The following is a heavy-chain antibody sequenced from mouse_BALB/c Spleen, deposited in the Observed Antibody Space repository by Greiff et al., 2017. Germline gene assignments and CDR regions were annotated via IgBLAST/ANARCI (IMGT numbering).Heavy chain of an antibody. CDR1: GYTFSSYW. V-gene: IGHV1-9*01. J-gene: IGHJ2*01. D-gene: IGHD1-1*01. CDR3: STTVVVDY. CDR2: ILPGSGST. Sequence: VKLMESGAELMKPGASVKISCKATGYTFSSYWIEWVKQRPGHGLEWIGEILPGSGSTNYNEKFKGKATFTADTSSNTAYMQLSSLTSEDSAVYYCSTTVVVDYWGQGTTLTVSS.